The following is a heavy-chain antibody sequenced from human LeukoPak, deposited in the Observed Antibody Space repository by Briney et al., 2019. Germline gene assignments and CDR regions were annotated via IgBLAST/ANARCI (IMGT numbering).Heavy chain of an antibody. J-gene: IGHJ3*02. CDR1: GGSISSSSYY. CDR3: ARAAYCGGDCYSDAFDI. D-gene: IGHD2-21*01. V-gene: IGHV4-61*05. CDR2: IYYSGST. Sequence: SETLSLTCIVSGGSISSSSYYWGWIRQPPGKGLEWIGYIYYSGSTNYNPSLKSRVTISVDTSKNQFSLNLNSVTAADTAVYYCARAAYCGGDCYSDAFDIWGQGTMVTVSS.